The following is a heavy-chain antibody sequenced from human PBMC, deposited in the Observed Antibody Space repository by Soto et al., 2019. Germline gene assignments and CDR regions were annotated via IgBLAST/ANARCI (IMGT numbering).Heavy chain of an antibody. CDR2: INPSGGST. Sequence: QVQLVQSGAEVKKPGASVKVSCKASGYTFTSYYMHWVRQAPGQGLEWLGIINPSGGSTSYAQKFQGRVTMTRDTSTSTVYMELSSLRSEDTAVYYCARDGLFLEWLADPWGQGTLVTVSS. CDR3: ARDGLFLEWLADP. V-gene: IGHV1-46*01. D-gene: IGHD3-3*01. CDR1: GYTFTSYY. J-gene: IGHJ5*02.